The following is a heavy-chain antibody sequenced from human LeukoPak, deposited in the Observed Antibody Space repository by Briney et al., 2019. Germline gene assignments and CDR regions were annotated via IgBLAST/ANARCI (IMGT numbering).Heavy chain of an antibody. V-gene: IGHV3-7*01. D-gene: IGHD6-13*01. CDR1: GFSFSSYW. J-gene: IGHJ6*03. CDR2: IKQDGSEK. Sequence: GGSLRLSCAASGFSFSSYWMSWVRQAPGKGLEGVANIKQDGSEKYYVDSVKGRFTISRDNAKNSLYLQMNSLRGEDTAVYYCARDYEGQQLDYYYYYMDVWGKGTTVTISS. CDR3: ARDYEGQQLDYYYYYMDV.